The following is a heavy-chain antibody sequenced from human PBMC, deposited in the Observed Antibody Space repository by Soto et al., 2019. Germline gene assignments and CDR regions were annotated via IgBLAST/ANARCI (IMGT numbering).Heavy chain of an antibody. CDR1: GDTFNFYS. CDR3: ASSYGSGYRAFDY. Sequence: QVQLVQSGAEVKRPGSSVKVSCKASGDTFNFYSINWVRQAPGLGLEWMGRVNPIVSMSNYAQKFQGRVKMAAYKSTSSAYMELSSLRSEETAIYYCASSYGSGYRAFDYWGQGALVTVSS. J-gene: IGHJ4*02. D-gene: IGHD3-10*01. CDR2: VNPIVSMS. V-gene: IGHV1-69*02.